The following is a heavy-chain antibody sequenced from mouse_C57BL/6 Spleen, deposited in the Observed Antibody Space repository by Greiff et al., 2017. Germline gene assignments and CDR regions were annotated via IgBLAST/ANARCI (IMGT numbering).Heavy chain of an antibody. CDR2: IYPGNSDT. CDR3: TREVYYYGSTSFDY. D-gene: IGHD1-1*01. Sequence: EVQLQQSGTVLARPGASVKMSCKTSGYTFTSYWMHWVKQRPGQGLEWIGAIYPGNSDTSYNQKFKGKAKLTAVTSASTAYMELSSLTNEDSAVYYCTREVYYYGSTSFDYWGQGTTLTVSS. CDR1: GYTFTSYW. J-gene: IGHJ2*01. V-gene: IGHV1-5*01.